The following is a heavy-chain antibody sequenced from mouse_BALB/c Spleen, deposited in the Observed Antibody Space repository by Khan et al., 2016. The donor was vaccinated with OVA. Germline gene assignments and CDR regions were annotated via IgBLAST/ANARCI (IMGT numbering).Heavy chain of an antibody. D-gene: IGHD2-10*01. V-gene: IGHV2-6-1*01. CDR3: ARQPYYHYYAMDY. CDR2: IWSDGST. CDR1: GFSLTSYG. J-gene: IGHJ4*01. Sequence: QVQLKESGPGLVAPSQSLSITCTISGFSLTSYGIHWVRQPPGKGLEWLVVIWSDGSTTYNSTLKSRLSITKDNYKSQVFLKMNSLQNDDTAMYYCARQPYYHYYAMDYWGQGTSVTVSS.